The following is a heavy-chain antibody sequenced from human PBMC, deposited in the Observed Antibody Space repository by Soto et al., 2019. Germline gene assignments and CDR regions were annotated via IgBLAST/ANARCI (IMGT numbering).Heavy chain of an antibody. V-gene: IGHV3-53*01. CDR3: ASQPGGGGY. CDR1: GFTVSNNY. D-gene: IGHD3-10*01. CDR2: IYSGGYT. Sequence: EVQLVESGGGLIQPGGSLRLSCAVSGFTVSNNYMSWVRQAPGKGLEGVSVIYSGGYTAYGDSVKGRFTISRDNSKNTLYLQRNRRCGEGTGVFVSASQPGGGGYWGQGTLVTVSS. J-gene: IGHJ4*02.